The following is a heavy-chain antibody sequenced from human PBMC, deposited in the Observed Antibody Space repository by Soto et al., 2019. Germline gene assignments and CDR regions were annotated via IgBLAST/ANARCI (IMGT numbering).Heavy chain of an antibody. J-gene: IGHJ1*01. CDR1: GGSIGRGGYS. V-gene: IGHV4-30-2*01. Sequence: SETLSLTCAVSGGSIGRGGYSWSWIRQPPGKGLEWIGYIYHSGSTYYNPSLKSRVTISVDRSKNQFSLKLSSVTAADTAVYYCARGVQHWGKGTLVTVSS. CDR2: IYHSGST. CDR3: ARGVQH.